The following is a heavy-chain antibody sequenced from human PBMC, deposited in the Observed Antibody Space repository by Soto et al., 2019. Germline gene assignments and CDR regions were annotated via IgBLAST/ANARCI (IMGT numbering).Heavy chain of an antibody. Sequence: SETLSLTCTVSGGSISSYYWSWIRQPPGKGLEWIGYIYYSGRTNYNPSLKSRVTISVDTSKNQFSLKLSSVTAADTAVYYCARHSGDYFDYWGQGTLVTVSS. CDR1: GGSISSYY. V-gene: IGHV4-59*08. D-gene: IGHD3-10*01. CDR2: IYYSGRT. J-gene: IGHJ4*02. CDR3: ARHSGDYFDY.